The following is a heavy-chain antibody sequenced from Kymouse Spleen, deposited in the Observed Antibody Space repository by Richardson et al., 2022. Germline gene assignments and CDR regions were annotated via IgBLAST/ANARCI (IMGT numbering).Heavy chain of an antibody. CDR1: GGSVSSGSYY. V-gene: IGHV4-61*01. CDR3: ARDGGIAVAGFDY. CDR2: IYYSGST. J-gene: IGHJ4*02. D-gene: IGHD6-19*01. Sequence: QVQLQESGPGLVKPSETLSLTCTVSGGSVSSGSYYWSWIRQPPGKGLEWIGYIYYSGSTNYNPSLKSRVTISVDTSKNQFSLKLSSVTAADTAVYYCARDGGIAVAGFDYWGQGTLVTVSS.